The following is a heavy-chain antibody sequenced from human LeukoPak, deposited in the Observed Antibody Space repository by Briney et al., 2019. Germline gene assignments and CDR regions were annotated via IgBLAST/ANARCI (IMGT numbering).Heavy chain of an antibody. V-gene: IGHV1-8*03. J-gene: IGHJ4*02. D-gene: IGHD6-13*01. CDR1: GYTFTDYY. CDR3: ARDSSTGVN. CDR2: MNPNSGNT. Sequence: ASMKVSCKASGYTFTDYYMHWVRQAPGQGLEWMGWMNPNSGNTGYAQKFQGRVTITRNTSISTAYMELSSLRSEDTAVYYCARDSSTGVNWGQGTLVTVSS.